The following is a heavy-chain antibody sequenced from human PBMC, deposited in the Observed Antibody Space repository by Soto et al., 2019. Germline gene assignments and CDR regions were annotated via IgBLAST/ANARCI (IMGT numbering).Heavy chain of an antibody. V-gene: IGHV3-33*01. CDR3: ARAFYDILTGYYNHYYYGMDV. CDR2: IWYDGSNK. Sequence: GGSLRLSCAASGFTFSSYGMHWVRQAPGKGLEWVAVIWYDGSNKYYADSVKGRFTISRDNSKNTLYLQMNSLRAEDTAVYYCARAFYDILTGYYNHYYYGMDVWGQGTTVTVSS. J-gene: IGHJ6*02. D-gene: IGHD3-9*01. CDR1: GFTFSSYG.